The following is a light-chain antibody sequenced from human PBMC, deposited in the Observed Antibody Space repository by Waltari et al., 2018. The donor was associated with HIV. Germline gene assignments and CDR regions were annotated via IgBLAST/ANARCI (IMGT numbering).Light chain of an antibody. CDR1: QSVLYRSNNKNY. J-gene: IGKJ1*01. CDR3: QQYSTFPWT. V-gene: IGKV4-1*01. Sequence: DTVMTQSPDSLAVSLGERATINCKSSQSVLYRSNNKNYLAWYQQKPGQPPKLLIYWASTRESGVPDRFSGSGSGTDFTLTISSLQAEDVAVYYCQQYSTFPWTFGQGTKVEIK. CDR2: WAS.